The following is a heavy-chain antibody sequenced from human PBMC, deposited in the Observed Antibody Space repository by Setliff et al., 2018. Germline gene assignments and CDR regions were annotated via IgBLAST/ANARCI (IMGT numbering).Heavy chain of an antibody. CDR2: IYYSGST. D-gene: IGHD3-10*01. CDR1: GGSISSSSYY. Sequence: SETLSLTCTVSGGSISSSSYYWGWIRQPPGKGLEWIGSIYYSGSTYYNPSLKSRVTISVDTSKNQFSLKLSSVTAADTAVYYCARAECYYGSGSFHPYYMDVWGQGTTVTVSS. CDR3: ARAECYYGSGSFHPYYMDV. V-gene: IGHV4-39*07. J-gene: IGHJ6*03.